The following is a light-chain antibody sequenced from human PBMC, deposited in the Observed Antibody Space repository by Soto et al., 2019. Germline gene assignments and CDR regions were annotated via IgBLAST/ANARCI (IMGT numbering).Light chain of an antibody. CDR3: QQYNDWPPT. Sequence: EIVVRQAQGTLSVAPGERATLSCSASQSVSSNLAWYQQKPGQAHRLLIYGASTRHTGIAAGFRGSGSGTAFTLTISSLQSEDFEVYYCQQYNDWPPTFGQGTKV. CDR2: GAS. V-gene: IGKV3-15*01. J-gene: IGKJ1*01. CDR1: QSVSSN.